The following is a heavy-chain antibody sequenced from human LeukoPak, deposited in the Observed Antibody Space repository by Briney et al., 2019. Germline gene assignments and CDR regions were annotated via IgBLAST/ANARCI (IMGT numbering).Heavy chain of an antibody. CDR3: ARPYTGSSGWSENHFDY. CDR2: ICYDGSNK. CDR1: GFTLSSYG. D-gene: IGHD6-19*01. J-gene: IGHJ4*02. V-gene: IGHV3-33*01. Sequence: PGRSLRLSCAASGFTLSSYGMHWVRQAPGKGLEWVAVICYDGSNKYYADSVKDRFTISRDNPMNTLYLHMNGHRAADTAVYYCARPYTGSSGWSENHFDYGGQGTLVTVSS.